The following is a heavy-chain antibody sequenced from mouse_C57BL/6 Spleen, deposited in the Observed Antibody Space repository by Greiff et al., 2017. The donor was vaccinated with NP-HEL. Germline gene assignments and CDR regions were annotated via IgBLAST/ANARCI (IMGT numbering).Heavy chain of an antibody. J-gene: IGHJ4*01. V-gene: IGHV1-59*01. CDR3: AKRGYDGYFYYAMDD. CDR1: GYTFTSYW. D-gene: IGHD2-3*01. CDR2: IDPSDSYT. Sequence: VQLPPPGAELVRPGTSVKLSCKASGYTFTSYWMHWVKQRPGQGLEWIGVIDPSDSYTNYNQQFKGKATLTVDTSSSTAYMQLSSLTSEDSAGYYCAKRGYDGYFYYAMDDWGQGTSVTVSS.